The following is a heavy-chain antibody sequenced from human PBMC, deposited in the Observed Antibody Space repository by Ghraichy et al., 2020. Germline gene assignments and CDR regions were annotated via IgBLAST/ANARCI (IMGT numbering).Heavy chain of an antibody. D-gene: IGHD1-26*01. V-gene: IGHV1-18*01. Sequence: ASVKVSCKASGYTFTGFGISWVRQAPGQGLEWMGWISVYNAKTNYAQKFQGSVTMTTDTSTSTAYMELRRLRFDDTAVYYCAREGEWDLRGGEDFYSYYGMGVWGQGTTVTVS. CDR3: AREGEWDLRGGEDFYSYYGMGV. CDR1: GYTFTGFG. J-gene: IGHJ6*02. CDR2: ISVYNAKT.